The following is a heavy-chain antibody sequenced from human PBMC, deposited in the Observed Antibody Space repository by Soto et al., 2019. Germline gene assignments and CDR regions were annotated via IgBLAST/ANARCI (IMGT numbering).Heavy chain of an antibody. J-gene: IGHJ6*02. D-gene: IGHD2-15*01. Sequence: QVQLQESGPGLVKPSETLSLTCTVSGGSISSANYYWSWIRQHLGKGLEWIGHIYYSGSSYYNPSLQSRVTISVDTSKNQFSLQLSSVTVADTAVYYCARDSGVAVGSTRYYYGMDVWGQGTTVTVSS. CDR1: GGSISSANYY. V-gene: IGHV4-31*03. CDR2: IYYSGSS. CDR3: ARDSGVAVGSTRYYYGMDV.